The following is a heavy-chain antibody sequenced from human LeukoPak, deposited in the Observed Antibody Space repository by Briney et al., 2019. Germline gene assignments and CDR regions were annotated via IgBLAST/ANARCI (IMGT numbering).Heavy chain of an antibody. Sequence: GRSLRLSCAASGFTFSSYAMHWVRQAPGKGLEWVAVISYDGSNKYYADSVKGRFAVSRDNSKNTLYLQMNSLRAEDTAVYYCAKESLDTEQRNYNYYGLDVWGQGTTVTVSS. D-gene: IGHD1-1*01. V-gene: IGHV3-30*09. CDR3: AKESLDTEQRNYNYYGLDV. J-gene: IGHJ6*02. CDR2: ISYDGSNK. CDR1: GFTFSSYA.